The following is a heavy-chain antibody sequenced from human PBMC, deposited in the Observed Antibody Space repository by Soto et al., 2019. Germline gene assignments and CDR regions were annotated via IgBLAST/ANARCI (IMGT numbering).Heavy chain of an antibody. Sequence: SLRLSCAASGFTFSDHYMDWVRQAPGKGLEWVGRIKSKTDGGTTDYAAPVKGRFTISRDDSKNTLYLQMNSLKTEDTAVYYCTTLGHYYDSSPLDVWGQGTTVTVSS. CDR2: IKSKTDGGTT. CDR1: GFTFSDHY. J-gene: IGHJ6*02. CDR3: TTLGHYYDSSPLDV. V-gene: IGHV3-15*07. D-gene: IGHD3-22*01.